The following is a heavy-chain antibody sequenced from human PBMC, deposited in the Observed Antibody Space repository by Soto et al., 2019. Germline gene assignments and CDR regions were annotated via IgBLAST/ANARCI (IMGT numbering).Heavy chain of an antibody. CDR2: INPSNGRT. J-gene: IGHJ4*02. CDR3: ARRGFDY. Sequence: GASVKVSCKASGYAFSSNYIHWVRQASGQGLEWMGVINPSNGRTTYAQNFQDRVTMTRDTSTSTVYLELRSLSSDDTAVYYCARRGFDYWGQGPLVTVS. V-gene: IGHV1-46*01. CDR1: GYAFSSNY.